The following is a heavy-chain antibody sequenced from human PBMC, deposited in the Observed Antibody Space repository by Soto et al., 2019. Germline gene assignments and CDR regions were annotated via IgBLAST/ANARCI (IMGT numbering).Heavy chain of an antibody. D-gene: IGHD6-13*01. Sequence: ASVKVSCKTSGYSFTTYFMHWVRQAPGQRLEWMGWINTGNGDTKYSQQFQGRVTIARDTSASTTYMELSSLRSEDTAVYYCARPYSNSWSTYFDYWGQGTLVNVSS. CDR1: GYSFTTYF. CDR3: ARPYSNSWSTYFDY. V-gene: IGHV1-3*04. J-gene: IGHJ4*02. CDR2: INTGNGDT.